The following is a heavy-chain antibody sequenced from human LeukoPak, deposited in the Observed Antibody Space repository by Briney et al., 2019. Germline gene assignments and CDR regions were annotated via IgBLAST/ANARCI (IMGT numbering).Heavy chain of an antibody. Sequence: GASVKVSCKASGYTFTRYGISWVRQAPGQGLEWMGWINPNNGNTNYVQKLQGRVTMTTDTSTSTAYMELRSLRSDDTAVYYCARVGYDSSGRHRYAFDIWGQGTMVPVSS. J-gene: IGHJ3*02. V-gene: IGHV1-18*01. CDR2: INPNNGNT. CDR1: GYTFTRYG. D-gene: IGHD3-22*01. CDR3: ARVGYDSSGRHRYAFDI.